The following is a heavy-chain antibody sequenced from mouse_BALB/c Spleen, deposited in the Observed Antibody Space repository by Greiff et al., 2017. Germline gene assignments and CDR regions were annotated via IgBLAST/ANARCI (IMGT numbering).Heavy chain of an antibody. CDR2: ISYSGST. D-gene: IGHD2-14*01. Sequence: EVKLVESGPGLVKPSQSLSLTCTVTGYSITSDYAWNWIRQFPGNKLEWMGYISYSGSTSYNPSLKSRISITRDTSKNQFFLQLNSVTTEDTATYYCARRGNYRYDEGDYWGQGTTLTVSS. CDR1: GYSITSDYA. CDR3: ARRGNYRYDEGDY. J-gene: IGHJ2*01. V-gene: IGHV3-2*02.